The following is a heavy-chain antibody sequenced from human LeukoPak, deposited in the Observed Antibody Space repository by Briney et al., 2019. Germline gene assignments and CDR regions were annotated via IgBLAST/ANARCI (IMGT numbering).Heavy chain of an antibody. D-gene: IGHD6-19*01. J-gene: IGHJ4*02. CDR2: INHSGST. CDR3: ARGTQWLPPGY. CDR1: GGSFSDYF. V-gene: IGHV4-34*01. Sequence: SETLSLTCAVYGGSFSDYFWSWIRQPPGKGLEWIGEINHSGSTNYNPSLKSRVTISVDTSKNQFSLKLSSVTAADTAVYYCARGTQWLPPGYWGQGTLVTVSS.